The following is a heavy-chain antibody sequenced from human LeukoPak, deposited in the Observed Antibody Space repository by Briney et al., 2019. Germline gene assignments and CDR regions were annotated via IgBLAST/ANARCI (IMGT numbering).Heavy chain of an antibody. V-gene: IGHV4-59*01. J-gene: IGHJ4*02. CDR3: ARDYYDSSGYYLTLDY. Sequence: SETLSLTCTVSGGSISGYYWSWIRQPPGKGLEWIGYIYYSGTTKYNPSLKSRVTISVDTSKNQFSLKLSSVTAADTAVYYCARDYYDSSGYYLTLDYWGQGTLVTVSS. CDR2: IYYSGTT. CDR1: GGSISGYY. D-gene: IGHD3-22*01.